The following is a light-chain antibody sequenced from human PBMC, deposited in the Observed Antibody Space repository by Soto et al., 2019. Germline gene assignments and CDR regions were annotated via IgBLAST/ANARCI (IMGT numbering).Light chain of an antibody. CDR3: AAWDGSLQTWV. CDR1: SSNIGSNI. CDR2: TNN. J-gene: IGLJ3*02. V-gene: IGLV1-44*01. Sequence: QSVLTQPPSASGTPGQRVTISCSGSSSNIGSNIVNWYQQLPGTAPKILIYTNNQRPSVVPDRFSDSKSGTSASLAISGLQSEDEADYYCAAWDGSLQTWVFGGGTKLTVL.